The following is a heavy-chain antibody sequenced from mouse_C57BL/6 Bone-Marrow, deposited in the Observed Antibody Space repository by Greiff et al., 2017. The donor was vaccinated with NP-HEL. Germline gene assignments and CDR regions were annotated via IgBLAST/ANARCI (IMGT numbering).Heavy chain of an antibody. CDR1: GFTFSSYG. J-gene: IGHJ2*01. D-gene: IGHD2-4*01. CDR2: ISSGGSYT. Sequence: EVKVVESGGDLVKPGGSLKLSCAASGFTFSSYGMSWVRQTPDKRLEWVATISSGGSYTYYPDSVKGRFTISIDNAKNTLYLQMSSLKSEDTAMYYCARHERDYDDYWGQGTTLTVSS. CDR3: ARHERDYDDY. V-gene: IGHV5-6*01.